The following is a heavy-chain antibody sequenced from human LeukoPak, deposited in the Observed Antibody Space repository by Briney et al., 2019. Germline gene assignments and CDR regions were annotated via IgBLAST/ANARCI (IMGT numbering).Heavy chain of an antibody. CDR3: AGVPADLGWFDP. Sequence: ASVTVSCKASGYTFTGYYMHWVRQAPGQGLEWMGWINPNSGGTNYAQKFQGRVTMTRDTSISTAYMELSRLRSDDTAVYYCAGVPADLGWFDPWGQGTLVTVSS. CDR1: GYTFTGYY. J-gene: IGHJ5*02. D-gene: IGHD2-2*01. V-gene: IGHV1-2*02. CDR2: INPNSGGT.